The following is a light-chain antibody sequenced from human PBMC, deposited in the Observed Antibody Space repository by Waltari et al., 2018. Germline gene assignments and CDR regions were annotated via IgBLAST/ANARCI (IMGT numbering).Light chain of an antibody. CDR2: DVS. CDR1: SSDVGGYNY. J-gene: IGLJ1*01. CDR3: SSYSSSSTLYV. Sequence: QSALTQPASVSGSPGQSITISCTGTSSDVGGYNYVSWYQQHPGKAPKLMIYDVSKRPSGVSNRFSGSKSANTASLTISGLQAEDEADYYCSSYSSSSTLYVFGTGTKVTVL. V-gene: IGLV2-14*01.